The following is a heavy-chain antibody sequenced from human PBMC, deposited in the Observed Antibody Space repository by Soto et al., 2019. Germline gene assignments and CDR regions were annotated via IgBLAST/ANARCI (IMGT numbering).Heavy chain of an antibody. CDR2: SRNKANSYTT. J-gene: IGHJ4*02. CDR3: ARSLYDWGGYYGDY. D-gene: IGHD3-22*01. Sequence: EVQLVESGGGLVQPGGSLRLSCAASGFTFSDHYMDWVRQAPGKGPEWVGRSRNKANSYTTEYAASVKGRFTISRDDSKNSVYRQMNSLTTEDTAVYYCARSLYDWGGYYGDYWGQGTLVTVSS. V-gene: IGHV3-72*01. CDR1: GFTFSDHY.